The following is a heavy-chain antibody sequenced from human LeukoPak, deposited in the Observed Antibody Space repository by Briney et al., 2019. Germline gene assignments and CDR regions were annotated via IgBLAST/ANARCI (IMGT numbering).Heavy chain of an antibody. J-gene: IGHJ4*02. D-gene: IGHD3-22*01. V-gene: IGHV3-7*01. Sequence: GGSLRLSCAASGFTFSNAWMTWVRQAPGKGLEWVANIKHDGSEKYYVDSVKGRFTISRDNAKNSLYLQMSSLRAEDTAVYYCARGRFYYDSPEGGQGPLVTVPS. CDR1: GFTFSNAW. CDR3: ARGRFYYDSPE. CDR2: IKHDGSEK.